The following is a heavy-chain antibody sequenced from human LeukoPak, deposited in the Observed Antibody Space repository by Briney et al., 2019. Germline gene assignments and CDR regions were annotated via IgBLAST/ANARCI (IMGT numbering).Heavy chain of an antibody. J-gene: IGHJ5*02. V-gene: IGHV4-39*01. CDR2: IYYSGST. Sequence: TTSETLSLTCTVSGGSISSSSYYWGWIRQPPGKGLEWIGSIYYSGSTYYNPSLKSRVTISVDTSKNQFSLKLSSVTAADTAVYYCARGLDGYKTWGQGTLVTVSS. D-gene: IGHD5-24*01. CDR3: ARGLDGYKT. CDR1: GGSISSSSYY.